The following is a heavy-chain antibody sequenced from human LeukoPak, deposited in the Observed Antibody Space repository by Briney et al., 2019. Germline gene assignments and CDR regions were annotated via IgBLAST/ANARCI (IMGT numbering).Heavy chain of an antibody. J-gene: IGHJ4*02. CDR3: AKIGSYYDSSGYMDY. D-gene: IGHD3-22*01. CDR2: IRYDGSNK. V-gene: IGHV3-30*02. Sequence: GGSLRLSCAASGFTFSSYGMHWVRQAPGEGLEWVAFIRYDGSNKYYADSVKGRFTISRDNSKNTLYLQMNSLRAEDTAVYYCAKIGSYYDSSGYMDYWGQGTLVTVSS. CDR1: GFTFSSYG.